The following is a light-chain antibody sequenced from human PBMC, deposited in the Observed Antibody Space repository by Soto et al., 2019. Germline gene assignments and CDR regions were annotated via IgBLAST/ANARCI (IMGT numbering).Light chain of an antibody. J-gene: IGKJ3*01. V-gene: IGKV1-33*01. CDR3: QRCDYLPI. CDR2: DAS. Sequence: DIQMTQSPSSLSASVGDRVTITCQASHDITSFLNWYQHKPGRAPKLLIYDASILEAGVPTRFSGSGSGTHFTFTISSLQPEDVATYYCQRCDYLPIFGPGTTVDFK. CDR1: HDITSF.